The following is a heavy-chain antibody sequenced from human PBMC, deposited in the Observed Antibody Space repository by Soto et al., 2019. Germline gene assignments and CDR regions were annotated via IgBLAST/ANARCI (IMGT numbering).Heavy chain of an antibody. Sequence: QVQLVQSGAEVKKPGASVTVSCRASGDTFTGYYMHWVRQAPGQGLAWMGWINPNSVVTKYAQKFKGWVAMTRDTSTRTVYMELSRLRSDDTAVYYCARESGGATATLDYYYFYMDVWGTGTTVTVSS. CDR1: GDTFTGYY. D-gene: IGHD5-12*01. J-gene: IGHJ6*03. CDR3: ARESGGATATLDYYYFYMDV. V-gene: IGHV1-2*04. CDR2: INPNSVVT.